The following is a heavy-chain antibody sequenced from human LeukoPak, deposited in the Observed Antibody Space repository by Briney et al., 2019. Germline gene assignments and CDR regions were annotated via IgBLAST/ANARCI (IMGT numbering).Heavy chain of an antibody. CDR2: ITSSSSTI. D-gene: IGHD6-19*01. CDR1: GFTFSSYS. V-gene: IGHV3-48*01. J-gene: IGHJ4*02. Sequence: GGSLRLSCAASGFTFSSYSMNWARHAAGKGLEWVSYITSSSSTIYYADSVKGRFTISRDNAKNSLYLQMNSLRAEDTAMYYCARDEAVALFDYWGQGTLVTVSS. CDR3: ARDEAVALFDY.